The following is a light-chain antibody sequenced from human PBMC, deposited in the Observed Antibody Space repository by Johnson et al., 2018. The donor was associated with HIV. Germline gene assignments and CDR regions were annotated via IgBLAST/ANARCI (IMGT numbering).Light chain of an antibody. Sequence: QSVLTQPPSVSAAPGQKVTIFCSGSSSNIGNNYVSWYQQLPGTAPKLLIYDNNKRPSGIPDRFSGSNSGTSASLGITGLQTGDEADYYCGTWDSSLSAYVFGTETKVTVL. CDR2: DNN. CDR3: GTWDSSLSAYV. J-gene: IGLJ1*01. CDR1: SSNIGNNY. V-gene: IGLV1-51*01.